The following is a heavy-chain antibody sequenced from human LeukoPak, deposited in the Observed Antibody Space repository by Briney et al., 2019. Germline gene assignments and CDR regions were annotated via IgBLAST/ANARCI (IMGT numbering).Heavy chain of an antibody. Sequence: GGSLRLSCAASGFTFSSSAMSWVRQAPGKGLEWVSVISGSGDTTYYADSVKGRFTISRDNSKNTVYLQMNSLRAEYTAVYYCAKTGAFDTWGQGTMVTVSS. CDR1: GFTFSSSA. J-gene: IGHJ3*02. CDR2: ISGSGDTT. V-gene: IGHV3-23*01. CDR3: AKTGAFDT.